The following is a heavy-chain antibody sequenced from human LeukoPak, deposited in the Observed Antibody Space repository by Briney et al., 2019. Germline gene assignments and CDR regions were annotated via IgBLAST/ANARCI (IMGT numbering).Heavy chain of an antibody. D-gene: IGHD1-26*01. J-gene: IGHJ4*02. V-gene: IGHV1-2*06. CDR1: AYTFTDYY. CDR2: INPSSGDT. Sequence: ASVKVSCKASAYTFTDYYVHWVRQAPGQGLEWMGRINPSSGDTNYAQNFQGRVTMTRDTSISTAYMELSRLRSDDTAVYYCAPTSGYFYSWGQGTWSPSPQ. CDR3: APTSGYFYS.